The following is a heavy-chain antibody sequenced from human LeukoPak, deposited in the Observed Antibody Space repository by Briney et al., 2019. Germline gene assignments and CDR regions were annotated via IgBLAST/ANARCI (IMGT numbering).Heavy chain of an antibody. CDR3: PRTTHPDAKDGPYFDY. Sequence: SETLSLTCTVSGGSLSSGTYDWSWIRQPPGKGLEWIAYIYYGGTTKYNPSLRSRVTRSADPSKNQFSLKLTSLPAPDTAVYFCPRTTHPDAKDGPYFDYWGEGILVTVS. J-gene: IGHJ4*02. D-gene: IGHD1-14*01. CDR2: IYYGGTT. CDR1: GGSLSSGTYD. V-gene: IGHV4-61*01.